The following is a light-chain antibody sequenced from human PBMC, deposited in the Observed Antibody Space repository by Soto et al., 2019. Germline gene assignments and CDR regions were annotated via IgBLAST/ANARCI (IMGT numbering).Light chain of an antibody. Sequence: QSALTQPASVSGSPGQSITISCTGTSSDVGGYNYVSWYQQHPGKAPKLMIYDVSNRPSGVSNRFSGSKSGNTASLTISGLQAEEEADYYCSSYTRSSTYVFGTGTKVTAL. V-gene: IGLV2-14*01. CDR2: DVS. J-gene: IGLJ1*01. CDR3: SSYTRSSTYV. CDR1: SSDVGGYNY.